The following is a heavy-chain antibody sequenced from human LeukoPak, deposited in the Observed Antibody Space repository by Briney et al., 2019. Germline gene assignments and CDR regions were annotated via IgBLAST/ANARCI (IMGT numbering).Heavy chain of an antibody. J-gene: IGHJ4*02. Sequence: RGESLKISCQASGYIFTSYWIGWVRQMPGQGLEWMGIIYPGDSDTRYSPSFQGQVTISADKSISTAYLQWSSLKASDTAMYYCGSAPAGVSYYFDYWGQGTLVTVSS. D-gene: IGHD3-10*01. CDR1: GYIFTSYW. V-gene: IGHV5-51*01. CDR2: IYPGDSDT. CDR3: GSAPAGVSYYFDY.